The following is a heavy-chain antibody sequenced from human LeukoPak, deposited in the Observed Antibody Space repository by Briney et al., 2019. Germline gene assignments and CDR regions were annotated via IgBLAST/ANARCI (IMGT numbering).Heavy chain of an antibody. Sequence: GASVKVSCKASGYTFTGYYMHWVRQAPGQGLEWMGWINPNSGGTNYAQKFQGRVTMTRDTSISTAYMELSRLRSDDTAVYYCAXXXRAMTTVTIDAFDIWGQGTIVTVSS. CDR1: GYTFTGYY. CDR3: AXXXRAMTTVTIDAFDI. J-gene: IGHJ3*02. CDR2: INPNSGGT. D-gene: IGHD4-17*01. V-gene: IGHV1-2*02.